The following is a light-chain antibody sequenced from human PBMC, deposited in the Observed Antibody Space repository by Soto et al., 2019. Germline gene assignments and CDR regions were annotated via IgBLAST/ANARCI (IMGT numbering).Light chain of an antibody. CDR3: QQYNDWPPLT. V-gene: IGKV3-15*01. CDR1: QSVSSN. Sequence: EIVITQAPATLSVSPGERATLSCRASQSVSSNLAWYQQKPGQAPRLLIYGASTRATGIPARFSGSGSGTEFTLTISSLQSEDFGVYYCQQYNDWPPLTFGGGTKVDIK. CDR2: GAS. J-gene: IGKJ4*01.